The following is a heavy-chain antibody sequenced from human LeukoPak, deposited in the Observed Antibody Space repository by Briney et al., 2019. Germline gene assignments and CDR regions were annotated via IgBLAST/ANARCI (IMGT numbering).Heavy chain of an antibody. CDR2: ISYDGSNK. Sequence: GGSLRLSCAASGFTFSSYAMHWVRQAPGKGLEWVAVISYDGSNKYYADSVKGRFTISRDNSKNTLYLQMNSLRAEDTAVYYCARGDEYYDILTGYRAPTDYWGQGTLVTVSS. J-gene: IGHJ4*02. CDR3: ARGDEYYDILTGYRAPTDY. D-gene: IGHD3-9*01. V-gene: IGHV3-30*04. CDR1: GFTFSSYA.